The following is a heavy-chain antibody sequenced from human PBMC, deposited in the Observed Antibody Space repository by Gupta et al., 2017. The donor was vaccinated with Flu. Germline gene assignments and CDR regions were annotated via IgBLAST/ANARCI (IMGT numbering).Heavy chain of an antibody. CDR3: ARDKKGGSGWYVFDY. Sequence: HWVRQAPGQGLEWMGGINPNSEDTNYAQKFQGRITITRDTSIRTAYMELNRLRSDDTAVYYCARDKKGGSGWYVFDYWGQGALVTVSS. V-gene: IGHV1-2*02. CDR2: INPNSEDT. J-gene: IGHJ4*02. D-gene: IGHD6-19*01.